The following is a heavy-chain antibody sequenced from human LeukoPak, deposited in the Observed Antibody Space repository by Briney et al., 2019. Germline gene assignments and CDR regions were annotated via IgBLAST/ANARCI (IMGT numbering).Heavy chain of an antibody. CDR1: GYTFTSYG. D-gene: IGHD3-3*01. J-gene: IGHJ4*02. V-gene: IGHV1-18*01. Sequence: ASVKVSCKASGYTFTSYGISWVRQAPGQGLEWMGWISAYNGNTNYAQKLQGRVTMTTDTSTSTAYMELRSLRSDDTAVYYCATAAYYDFWSGYPFDYWGQGTLVTVSS. CDR3: ATAAYYDFWSGYPFDY. CDR2: ISAYNGNT.